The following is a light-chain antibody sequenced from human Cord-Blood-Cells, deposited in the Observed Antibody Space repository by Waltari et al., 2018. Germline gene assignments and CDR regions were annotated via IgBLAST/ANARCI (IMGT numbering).Light chain of an antibody. Sequence: DIQMTQSPSSLSASVGDRVTITCRASQSISSYLNWYQQKPGKAPKLLIYAASSLQSGVPARLSGSGSGTDFTRNISSLQPEDFATYYCQQSYSTPTFGGGTKVEIK. CDR3: QQSYSTPT. CDR1: QSISSY. V-gene: IGKV1-39*01. CDR2: AAS. J-gene: IGKJ4*01.